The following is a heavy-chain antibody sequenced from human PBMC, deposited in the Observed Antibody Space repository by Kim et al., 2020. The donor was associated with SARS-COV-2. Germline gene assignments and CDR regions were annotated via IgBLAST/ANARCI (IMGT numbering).Heavy chain of an antibody. V-gene: IGHV1-18*01. CDR1: GYTFTSYG. Sequence: ASVKVSCKASGYTFTSYGISWVRQAPGQGLEWMGWISAYNGNTNYAQKLQGRVTMTTDTSTSTAYMELRSLRSDDTAVYYCARGLLVVVTAEPYYYYYGMDVWGQGTTVTVSS. CDR3: ARGLLVVVTAEPYYYYYGMDV. D-gene: IGHD2-21*02. CDR2: ISAYNGNT. J-gene: IGHJ6*02.